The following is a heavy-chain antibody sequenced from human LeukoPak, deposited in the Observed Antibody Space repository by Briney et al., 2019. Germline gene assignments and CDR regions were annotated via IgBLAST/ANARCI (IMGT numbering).Heavy chain of an antibody. CDR2: TYYRPKWYD. Sequence: SQTLSLTCAISGDSVSSNSAAWNWIRQSPSRGLEWLGRTYYRPKWYDDYAVSVKSRITINPDTSKNQFSLKLSSVTAADTAVYYCARRSSSGDRYFDYWGQGTLVTVSS. D-gene: IGHD6-19*01. CDR1: GDSVSSNSAA. J-gene: IGHJ4*02. CDR3: ARRSSSGDRYFDY. V-gene: IGHV6-1*01.